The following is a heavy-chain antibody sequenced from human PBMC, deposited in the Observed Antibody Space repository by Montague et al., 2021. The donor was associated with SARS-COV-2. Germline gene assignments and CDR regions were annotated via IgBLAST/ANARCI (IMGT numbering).Heavy chain of an antibody. CDR3: ARDCYDYGSGSYQRWFDP. CDR1: GYSTSSGYY. CDR2: IYHSGST. Sequence: SETLSLTCTVSGYSTSSGYYWGWIRQPPGKGLEWIGSIYHSGSTXXNPXXXSRVTISVDTSKNQFSLKLSSVTAADTAMYYCARDCYDYGSGSYQRWFDPWGQGTLVTVSS. J-gene: IGHJ5*02. V-gene: IGHV4-38-2*02. D-gene: IGHD3-10*01.